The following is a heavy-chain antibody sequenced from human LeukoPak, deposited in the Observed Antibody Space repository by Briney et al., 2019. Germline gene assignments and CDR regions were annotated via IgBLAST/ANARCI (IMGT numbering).Heavy chain of an antibody. CDR2: IWYAGHNK. CDR3: ARNGQQWPVYSCDD. Sequence: PGGSLRLSCAASGFNFSSFGMHWVRQAPGKGLEWVAVIWYAGHNKYYADSMKGRFTISRDNPKNTLYLHMNSLRAEDTAVYYCARNGQQWPVYSCDDWGQGTLVTVSS. D-gene: IGHD6-19*01. CDR1: GFNFSSFG. J-gene: IGHJ4*02. V-gene: IGHV3-33*01.